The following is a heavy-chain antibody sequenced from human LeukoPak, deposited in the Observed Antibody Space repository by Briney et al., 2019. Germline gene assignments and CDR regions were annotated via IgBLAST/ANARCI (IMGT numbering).Heavy chain of an antibody. Sequence: ASVKVSCKSSGYTFTSYEINWVRQATGQGLEWMGWMNPNSGDTAYAQKFQGRITMTRSTSISTAYMELSSLRSEDTAVYYCARGLGTYDSSELTWPMISFWGQGTLVTVSS. CDR3: ARGLGTYDSSELTWPMISF. CDR2: MNPNSGDT. V-gene: IGHV1-8*01. D-gene: IGHD3-22*01. J-gene: IGHJ4*02. CDR1: GYTFTSYE.